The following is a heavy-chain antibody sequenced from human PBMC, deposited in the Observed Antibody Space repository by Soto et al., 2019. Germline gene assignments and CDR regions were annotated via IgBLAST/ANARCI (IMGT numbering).Heavy chain of an antibody. D-gene: IGHD3-9*01. Sequence: LRLSCAASGFTFSSYAMIWVRQAPGKGLEWVSGVGGSGEYTYYADSVKGRFTISRDNSKNTVYLQISGLRAEDTAVYYCAKVLTGYYYYFEYWGQGTLVTVS. CDR3: AKVLTGYYYYFEY. V-gene: IGHV3-23*01. CDR2: VGGSGEYT. CDR1: GFTFSSYA. J-gene: IGHJ4*02.